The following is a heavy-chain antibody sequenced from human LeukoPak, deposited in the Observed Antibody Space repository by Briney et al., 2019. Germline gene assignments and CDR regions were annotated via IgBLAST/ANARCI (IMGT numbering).Heavy chain of an antibody. CDR3: AKAGYYYDSSGYYFTVLNYYYYYYMDV. CDR2: ISGSGGST. Sequence: PGGSLRLSCAASGFTFSSYAMSWVRQAPGKGLEWVSAISGSGGSTYYADPVKGRFTISRDNSKNTLYLQMNSLRDEDTAVYYCAKAGYYYDSSGYYFTVLNYYYYYYMDVWGKGTTVTVSS. D-gene: IGHD3-22*01. V-gene: IGHV3-23*01. J-gene: IGHJ6*03. CDR1: GFTFSSYA.